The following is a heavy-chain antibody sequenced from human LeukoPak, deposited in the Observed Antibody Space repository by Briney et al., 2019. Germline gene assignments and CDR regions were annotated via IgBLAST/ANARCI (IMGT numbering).Heavy chain of an antibody. CDR3: ARDAAYCGGDCYSDY. D-gene: IGHD2-21*02. J-gene: IGHJ4*02. CDR1: GYTFTGYY. Sequence: ASVKVSCKASGYTFTGYYMHWVRQAPGQGLEWMGWINTNSGGTNYAQKFQGRVTVTRDTSISTAYMELSRLRSDDTAVYYCARDAAYCGGDCYSDYWGQGTLVTVSS. CDR2: INTNSGGT. V-gene: IGHV1-2*02.